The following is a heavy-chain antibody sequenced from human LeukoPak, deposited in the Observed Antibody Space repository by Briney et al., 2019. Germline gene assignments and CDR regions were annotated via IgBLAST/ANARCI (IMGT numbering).Heavy chain of an antibody. CDR3: VRGKGDDY. J-gene: IGHJ4*02. D-gene: IGHD3-16*01. V-gene: IGHV3-7*03. CDR2: IKQDGTEK. CDR1: GFIFSGFW. Sequence: GGSLRLSCAASGFIFSGFWMTWVRQAPGKGLGWVANIKQDGTEKYYVDSVKGRFTISRDNAKNSLYLQMNSLRVEDTAVYYCVRGKGDDYWGQGTLVTVSS.